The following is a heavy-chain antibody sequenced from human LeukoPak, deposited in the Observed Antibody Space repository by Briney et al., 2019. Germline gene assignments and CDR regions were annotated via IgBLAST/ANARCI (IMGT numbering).Heavy chain of an antibody. D-gene: IGHD3-10*01. CDR2: IYYSGST. V-gene: IGHV4-59*08. Sequence: PSDTLSLTCTVSGGSISSYYWSWIRQPPGKGLEWIGYIYYSGSTNYNPSLKSRVTISVDTSKNQFSLKLSSVTAADTAVYYCATGMVRGVGNWFDPWGQGTLVTVSS. CDR1: GGSISSYY. J-gene: IGHJ5*02. CDR3: ATGMVRGVGNWFDP.